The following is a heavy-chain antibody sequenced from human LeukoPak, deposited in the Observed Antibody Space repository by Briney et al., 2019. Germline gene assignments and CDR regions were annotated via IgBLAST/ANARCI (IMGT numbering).Heavy chain of an antibody. J-gene: IGHJ6*02. V-gene: IGHV1-69*04. CDR1: GGTFSSYA. D-gene: IGHD2-2*01. CDR3: ARETNSNRRYCSSTSCRYYYYYYGMDV. CDR2: IIPILGIA. Sequence: ASVKVSCKASGGTFSSYAISWVRQAPGQGLEWMGRIIPILGIANYAQKFQGRVTMTRNTSISTAYMELSSLRSEDTAVYYCARETNSNRRYCSSTSCRYYYYYYGMDVWGQGTTVTVSS.